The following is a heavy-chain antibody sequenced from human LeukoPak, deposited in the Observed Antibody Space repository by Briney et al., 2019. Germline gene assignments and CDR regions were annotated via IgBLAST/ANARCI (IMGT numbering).Heavy chain of an antibody. V-gene: IGHV3-7*01. J-gene: IGHJ4*02. CDR1: GFTFSSYW. D-gene: IGHD2-21*01. Sequence: GGSLRLSCAASGFTFSSYWMSWVRQAPGKGLEWVANIKQDGSEKYYVDSVKGRFTISRDNAKNSLYLQMNSRRAEDTAVYYCARDKYSGGYCLFDYWGQGTLVTVSS. CDR2: IKQDGSEK. CDR3: ARDKYSGGYCLFDY.